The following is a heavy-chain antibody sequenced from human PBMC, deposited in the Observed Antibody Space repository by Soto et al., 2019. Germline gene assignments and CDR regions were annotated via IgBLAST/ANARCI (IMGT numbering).Heavy chain of an antibody. J-gene: IGHJ4*02. CDR3: ARSHSFDGSIYHYYFDF. V-gene: IGHV4-59*01. CDR1: GGSIGSFY. D-gene: IGHD3-3*02. CDR2: IYASGTT. Sequence: SETLSLTCTVSGGSIGSFYWSWIRQPPGGTLEWIGYIYASGTTTYNPSLESRVTMSVDMPNNEFSLDLTSVTAADTAVYYCARSHSFDGSIYHYYFDFWGQGTLVTVSP.